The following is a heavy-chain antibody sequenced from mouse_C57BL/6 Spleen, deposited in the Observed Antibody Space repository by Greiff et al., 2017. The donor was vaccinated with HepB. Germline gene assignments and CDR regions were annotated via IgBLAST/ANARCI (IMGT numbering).Heavy chain of an antibody. CDR1: GFSLTSYG. D-gene: IGHD2-3*01. CDR2: IWRGGST. J-gene: IGHJ4*01. V-gene: IGHV2-5*01. Sequence: QVQLQQSGPGLVQPSQRLSITCTVSGFSLTSYGVHWVRQSPGKGLEWLGVIWRGGSTDYNAAFMSRLSITKDNSKSQVFFKMNSLQADDTAIYYCALYDGYYYYAMDYWGQGTSVTVSS. CDR3: ALYDGYYYYAMDY.